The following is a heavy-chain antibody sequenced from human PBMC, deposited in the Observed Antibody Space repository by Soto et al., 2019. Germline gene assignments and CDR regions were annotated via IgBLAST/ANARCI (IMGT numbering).Heavy chain of an antibody. CDR1: GVTFSSYA. V-gene: IGHV1-69*13. CDR3: ARDWDSNYAHLRDFRGMDV. J-gene: IGHJ6*02. D-gene: IGHD4-4*01. Sequence: ASVKVSCKASGVTFSSYAISWVRQAPGQGLEWMGGIIPIFGTANYAQKFQGRVTITADESTSTAYMELSSLRSEDTAVYYCARDWDSNYAHLRDFRGMDVWGQGTTVTVSS. CDR2: IIPIFGTA.